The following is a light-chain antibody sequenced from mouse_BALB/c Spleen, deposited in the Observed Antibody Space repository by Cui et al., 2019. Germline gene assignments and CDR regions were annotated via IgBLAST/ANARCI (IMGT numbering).Light chain of an antibody. CDR1: SSVSY. V-gene: IGKV4-55*01. J-gene: IGKJ2*01. CDR2: DTA. CDR3: QQWSSSGT. Sequence: QIVLTQSPAIMSASPGEKVTMTCSARSSVSYMDWDQQKPGSSPRFLIYDTAKLASGVPVRCSGSGSGTSYSLTISRMEAEDAATYYCQQWSSSGTFGGGTKREIK.